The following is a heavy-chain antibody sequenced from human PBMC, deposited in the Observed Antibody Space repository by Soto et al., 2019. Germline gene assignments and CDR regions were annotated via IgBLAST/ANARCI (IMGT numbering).Heavy chain of an antibody. CDR3: AKDRTVAARNFDY. CDR2: ISTSIDAT. CDR1: GFAFSNYA. V-gene: IGHV3-23*01. D-gene: IGHD6-6*01. Sequence: GGSLRLSCAASGFAFSNYAMHWVRQAPGKGLEWVSSISTSIDATYYADSVKGRFTISRDDSKNTLYLQMNSLRAEDSAVYYCAKDRTVAARNFDYWGQGTQVTVSS. J-gene: IGHJ4*02.